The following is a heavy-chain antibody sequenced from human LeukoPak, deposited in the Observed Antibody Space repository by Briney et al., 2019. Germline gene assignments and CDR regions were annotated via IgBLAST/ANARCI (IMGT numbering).Heavy chain of an antibody. Sequence: GGTLRLSCAVSGFAFRQYYMSWVRQAPGKGLEAVAIMASDGSYTAYADSVKARFNIPRANAKHSLYPPMSSPLGEHEALYFFRFLVREPQHWGRGTLVTVSS. CDR1: GFAFRQYY. CDR3: RFLVREPQH. CDR2: MASDGSYT. V-gene: IGHV3-7*01. J-gene: IGHJ1*01. D-gene: IGHD3-3*01.